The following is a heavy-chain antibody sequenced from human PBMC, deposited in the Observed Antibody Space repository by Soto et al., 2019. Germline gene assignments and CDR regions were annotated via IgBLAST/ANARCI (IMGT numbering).Heavy chain of an antibody. CDR2: ISGSGGST. CDR1: GFTFSSYA. D-gene: IGHD6-19*01. CDR3: AKVAPTEFKYSSRLVEPTKAYYYYGMDV. Sequence: PGGSLRLSCAASGFTFSSYAMSWVRQAPVKGLEWVSAISGSGGSTYYADSVKGRFTISRDNSKNTLYLQMNSLRAEDTAVYYCAKVAPTEFKYSSRLVEPTKAYYYYGMDVWGQGTTVTVSS. J-gene: IGHJ6*02. V-gene: IGHV3-23*01.